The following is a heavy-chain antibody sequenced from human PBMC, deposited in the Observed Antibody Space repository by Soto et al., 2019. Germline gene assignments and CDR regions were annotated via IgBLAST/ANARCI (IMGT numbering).Heavy chain of an antibody. CDR1: GFTFSSYA. V-gene: IGHV3-23*01. J-gene: IGHJ4*02. CDR3: AKERYDFWSGYYKYFDY. CDR2: ISGSGGST. D-gene: IGHD3-3*01. Sequence: GGSLRLSCAASGFTFSSYAMSWVRQAPGKGLEWVSAISGSGGSTYYADSVKGRFTISRDNSKNTLYLQMNSLRAEDTAVYYCAKERYDFWSGYYKYFDYWGQGTLVTVSS.